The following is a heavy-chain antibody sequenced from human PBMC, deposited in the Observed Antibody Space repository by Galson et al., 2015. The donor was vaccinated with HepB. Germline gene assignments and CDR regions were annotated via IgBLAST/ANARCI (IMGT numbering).Heavy chain of an antibody. V-gene: IGHV7-4-1*02. CDR2: MYTNTGKP. D-gene: IGHD3-3*01. CDR1: GYTFTDYV. J-gene: IGHJ6*03. CDR3: ARSPLRFLDWLPYYDYYYMDV. Sequence: SVKVSCKASGYTFTDYVVNWVRQAPGQGLEWMGWMYTNTGKPTYAPGFAGRFVFSLDTSVTTAYLQISSLETDDTAVYYCARSPLRFLDWLPYYDYYYMDVWGEGTTVTVSS.